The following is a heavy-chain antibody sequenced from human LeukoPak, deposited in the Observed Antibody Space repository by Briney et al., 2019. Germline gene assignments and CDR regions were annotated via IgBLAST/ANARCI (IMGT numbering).Heavy chain of an antibody. D-gene: IGHD3-10*01. CDR3: ARQGSLYHPVDY. CDR1: GGSISSSSYY. CDR2: IYYSGST. Sequence: PSETLSLTCTVSGGSISSSSYYWGWIRQPPGKGLEWIGSIYYSGSTYYNPSLKSRVTISVDTSKNQFSLKLSSVTAADTAVYYCARQGSLYHPVDYWGQGTLVTVSS. J-gene: IGHJ4*02. V-gene: IGHV4-39*01.